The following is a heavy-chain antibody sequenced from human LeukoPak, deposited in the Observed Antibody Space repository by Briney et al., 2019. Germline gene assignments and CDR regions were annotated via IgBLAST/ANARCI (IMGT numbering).Heavy chain of an antibody. CDR3: AAVWFVELSAVY. CDR1: GYTLTELS. CDR2: FDPEDGET. D-gene: IGHD3-10*01. Sequence: ASVKVSCKVSGYTLTELSMHWVRQAPGKGLEWMGGFDPEDGETIYAQKFQGRVTMTEDTSTDTAYMELSSLRSEDTAVYCCAAVWFVELSAVYWGQGTLVTVSS. J-gene: IGHJ4*02. V-gene: IGHV1-24*01.